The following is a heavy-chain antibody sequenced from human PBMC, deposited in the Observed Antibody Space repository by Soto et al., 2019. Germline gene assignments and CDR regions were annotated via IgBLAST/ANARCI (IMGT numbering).Heavy chain of an antibody. CDR1: GGSISSGDYY. D-gene: IGHD3-22*01. Sequence: SETLSLTCTVSGGSISSGDYYWSWIRQPPGKGLEWIGYIYYSGSTYYNPSLKSRVTISVDTSKNQFSLKLSSVTAADTAVYYCARSPAYSYYYDSSGYLDYWGQGTLVTVYS. CDR2: IYYSGST. CDR3: ARSPAYSYYYDSSGYLDY. V-gene: IGHV4-30-4*02. J-gene: IGHJ4*02.